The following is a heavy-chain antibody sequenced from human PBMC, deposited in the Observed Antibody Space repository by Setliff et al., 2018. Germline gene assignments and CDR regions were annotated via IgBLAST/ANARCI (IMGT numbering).Heavy chain of an antibody. CDR2: IHASGST. Sequence: SETLSLTCTVSGGSISSGDHYWSWIRQPAGKGLEWIGRIHASGSTNYNPSLKSRVSTSVDTSQNQISLKLSSVTAADTAVYYCARTMYSSSWYGAFDIWGQGTMVTVSS. J-gene: IGHJ3*02. CDR3: ARTMYSSSWYGAFDI. CDR1: GGSISSGDHY. V-gene: IGHV4-61*02. D-gene: IGHD6-13*01.